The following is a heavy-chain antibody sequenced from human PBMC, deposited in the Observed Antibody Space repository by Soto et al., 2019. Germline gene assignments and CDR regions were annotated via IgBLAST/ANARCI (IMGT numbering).Heavy chain of an antibody. CDR2: IYPGDSDT. Sequence: GESLRISCRGSGYSFTSYWIGWVRQMPGKGLEWMGIIYPGDSDTRYSPSFQGQVTISADKSISTAYLQWSSLKASDTAMYYCARHRGLQSNPLDVWGQGTTVTVSS. CDR3: ARHRGLQSNPLDV. CDR1: GYSFTSYW. D-gene: IGHD5-12*01. V-gene: IGHV5-51*01. J-gene: IGHJ6*02.